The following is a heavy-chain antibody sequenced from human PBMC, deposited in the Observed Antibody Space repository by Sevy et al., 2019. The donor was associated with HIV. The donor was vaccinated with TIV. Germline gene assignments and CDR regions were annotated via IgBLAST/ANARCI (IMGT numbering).Heavy chain of an antibody. J-gene: IGHJ4*02. CDR2: IRNKADSYTT. CDR1: GFTFSDHY. Sequence: GGSLRLSCAASGFTFSDHYMEWVRQAPGKGLEWVGRIRNKADSYTTEYAASVKGRFTISRDDSKNSVYLLMNSLKTEDTAMYYCATHAGIAAAGRVFDYWGQGTLVTVSS. CDR3: ATHAGIAAAGRVFDY. D-gene: IGHD6-13*01. V-gene: IGHV3-72*01.